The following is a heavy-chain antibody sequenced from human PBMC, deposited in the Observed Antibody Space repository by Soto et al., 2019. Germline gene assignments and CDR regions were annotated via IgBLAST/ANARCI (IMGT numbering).Heavy chain of an antibody. CDR1: GFTFSSYG. CDR2: ISYDGSNK. V-gene: IGHV3-30*18. Sequence: QVQLVESGGGVVQPGRSLRLSCAASGFTFSSYGMHWVRQAPGKGLEWVAVISYDGSNKYYADSVKGRFTISRDNSKNTLNKQMNSLRAEETAVYYWAKDLKQWRDEGSGGGYFDYWGQGTLVTVSS. D-gene: IGHD6-19*01. CDR3: AKDLKQWRDEGSGGGYFDY. J-gene: IGHJ4*02.